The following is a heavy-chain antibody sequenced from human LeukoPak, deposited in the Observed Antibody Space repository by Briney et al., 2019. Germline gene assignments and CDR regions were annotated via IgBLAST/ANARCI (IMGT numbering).Heavy chain of an antibody. J-gene: IGHJ6*02. CDR1: GGSISSYY. CDR2: IYNSGST. Sequence: PSETLSLTCTVSGGSISSYYWSWIRQPPGKEMEWIGYIYNSGSTNYSPSLRSRITMSVDMSKNQFSLKLNSVTAADTAVYYCAKATVSPSHRFYYLEVWGQGTTVTVSS. V-gene: IGHV4-59*13. D-gene: IGHD4-17*01. CDR3: AKATVSPSHRFYYLEV.